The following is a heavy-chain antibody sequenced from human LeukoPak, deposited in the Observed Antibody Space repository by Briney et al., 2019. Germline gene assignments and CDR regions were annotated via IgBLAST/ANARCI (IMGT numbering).Heavy chain of an antibody. CDR1: GGSISSGGYS. CDR2: IYHTGST. D-gene: IGHD3-22*01. CDR3: ASGTYYYDSSGYSLDAFDI. J-gene: IGHJ3*02. V-gene: IGHV4-30-2*01. Sequence: SETLSLTCAVSGGSISSGGYSWSWIRQPPGKGLEWIGYIYHTGSTYYNPSLKSRVTISVDRSKNQFSLKLSSVTAADTAVYYCASGTYYYDSSGYSLDAFDIWGQGTMVTVSS.